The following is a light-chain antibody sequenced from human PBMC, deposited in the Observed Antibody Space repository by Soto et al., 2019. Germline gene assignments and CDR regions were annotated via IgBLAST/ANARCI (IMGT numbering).Light chain of an antibody. CDR1: SSDVGGYNY. J-gene: IGLJ1*01. V-gene: IGLV2-8*01. CDR3: SSYAGSSLYV. CDR2: EIS. Sequence: QSVLTQPPSASGSPGQSVTISCTGTSSDVGGYNYVSWYQQHPGKAPKLMIYEISKRPSGVPDRFSGSKYGNTASLTVSGLQAEDEADYYCSSYAGSSLYVFGTGTKVTVL.